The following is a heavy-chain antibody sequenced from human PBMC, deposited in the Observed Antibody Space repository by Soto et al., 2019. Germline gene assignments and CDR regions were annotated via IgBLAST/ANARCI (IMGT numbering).Heavy chain of an antibody. J-gene: IGHJ5*02. CDR3: GRGTSIVVVPAAIGWFDP. D-gene: IGHD2-2*01. CDR2: INHSGST. CDR1: GGSFSGYY. Sequence: SETLSLTCAVYGGSFSGYYWSWIRQPPGKGLEWIGEINHSGSTNYNPSLKSRVTISVDTSKNQFSLKLSSVTAADTAVYYCGRGTSIVVVPAAIGWFDPWGQGTLVTVSS. V-gene: IGHV4-34*01.